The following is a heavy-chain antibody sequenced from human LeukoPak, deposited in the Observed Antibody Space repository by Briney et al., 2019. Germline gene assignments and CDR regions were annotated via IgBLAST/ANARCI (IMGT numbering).Heavy chain of an antibody. J-gene: IGHJ4*02. D-gene: IGHD3-22*01. Sequence: TPSETLSLTCTVSGGSISSYYWSWIRQSAGKGLEWIGRMYTRGTTSYNPSLKSRVTMSVDTSKNQFSLKLSSVTAADTAVYYCARGRLRYYYDSSGYYYGIRFDYWGQGTLVTVSS. CDR3: ARGRLRYYYDSSGYYYGIRFDY. V-gene: IGHV4-4*07. CDR2: MYTRGTT. CDR1: GGSISSYY.